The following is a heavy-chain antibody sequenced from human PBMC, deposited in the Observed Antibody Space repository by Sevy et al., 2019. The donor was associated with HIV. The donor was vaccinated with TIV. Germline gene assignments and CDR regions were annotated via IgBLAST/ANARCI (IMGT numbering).Heavy chain of an antibody. Sequence: GGSLRLSCAASGFTFSNYAMSWVRQAPGTGMQWVSVISTSGDNTYYEDSVKGRFTISRDNSKNILYLQMSSLSAEDTAVYFCAKDPPNQDDYERSSSGYFDAWGQGTLVTVSS. CDR3: AKDPPNQDDYERSSSGYFDA. CDR2: ISTSGDNT. V-gene: IGHV3-23*01. J-gene: IGHJ5*02. D-gene: IGHD3-22*01. CDR1: GFTFSNYA.